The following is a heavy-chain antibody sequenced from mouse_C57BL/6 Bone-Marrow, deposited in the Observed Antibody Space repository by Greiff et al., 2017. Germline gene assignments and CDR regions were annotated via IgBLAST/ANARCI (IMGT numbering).Heavy chain of an antibody. Sequence: QVQLQQPGAELVKPGASVKLSCTASGYTFTSYWMHWVKQRPGRGLEWIGRIDPYRGGTKYNEKFKSKGTLTVDKPSSTAYLQLSSLTSEDSAVNKCARGLRLAWFAYWGQGALVTVSA. J-gene: IGHJ3*01. CDR3: ARGLRLAWFAY. CDR2: IDPYRGGT. V-gene: IGHV1-72*01. CDR1: GYTFTSYW. D-gene: IGHD3-1*01.